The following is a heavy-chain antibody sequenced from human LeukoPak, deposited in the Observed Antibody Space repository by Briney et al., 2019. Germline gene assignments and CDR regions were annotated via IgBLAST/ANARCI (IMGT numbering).Heavy chain of an antibody. CDR2: ISGSGGST. J-gene: IGHJ4*02. D-gene: IGHD2-2*01. CDR3: AKDGVVVPAVYFDY. Sequence: GGSLRLSCAASGFTFSSNAMSWVRQAPGKGLEWVSAISGSGGSTYYADSVKGRFTISRDNSKNTLYLQMNSLRAEDTAVYYCAKDGVVVPAVYFDYWGQGTLVTVSS. CDR1: GFTFSSNA. V-gene: IGHV3-23*01.